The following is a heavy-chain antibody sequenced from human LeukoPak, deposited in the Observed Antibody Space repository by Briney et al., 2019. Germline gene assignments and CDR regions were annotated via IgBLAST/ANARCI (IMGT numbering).Heavy chain of an antibody. CDR2: IYYSGST. Sequence: SETLSLTCTVSGGSISSYYWSWIRQPPGKGLEWIGYIYYSGSTNYNPSLKSRVTISVDTSKNQFSLKLSSVTAADTAVYYCARRGRWQQLDFYYYYYMDVWGKGTTVTVSS. CDR3: ARRGRWQQLDFYYYYYMDV. V-gene: IGHV4-59*08. CDR1: GGSISSYY. J-gene: IGHJ6*03. D-gene: IGHD5-24*01.